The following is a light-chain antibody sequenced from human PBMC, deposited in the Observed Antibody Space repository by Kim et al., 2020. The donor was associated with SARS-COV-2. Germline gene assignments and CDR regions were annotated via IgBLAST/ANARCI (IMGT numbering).Light chain of an antibody. V-gene: IGKV3-20*01. CDR3: EDGT. Sequence: LSLCPWERAALSCGASQGVSGSYLGWYEERPGQAPRLLIGGAAGRAAGIPDRLGGSGSGADFSLTISGLEAEEFAVYYCEDGTFGGGTKVDIK. CDR1: QGVSGSY. CDR2: GAA. J-gene: IGKJ4*01.